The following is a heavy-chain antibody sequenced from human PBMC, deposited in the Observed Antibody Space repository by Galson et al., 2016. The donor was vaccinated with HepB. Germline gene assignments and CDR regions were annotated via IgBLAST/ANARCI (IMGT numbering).Heavy chain of an antibody. V-gene: IGHV4-59*02. D-gene: IGHD3-10*01. CDR3: VRDQGLRGWFDP. Sequence: ETLSLTCTVSGGSVTTFYWSWVRQPPGKGLEWIGCLYNSGTTTYNPSLKSRVTISVDTSKHQFPLMLTSVTPADTAVYYWVRDQGLRGWFDPWGQGTLVTVSS. CDR1: GGSVTTFY. CDR2: LYNSGTT. J-gene: IGHJ5*02.